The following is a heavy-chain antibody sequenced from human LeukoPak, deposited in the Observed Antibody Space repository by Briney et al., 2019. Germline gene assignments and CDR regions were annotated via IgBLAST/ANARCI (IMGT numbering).Heavy chain of an antibody. Sequence: GGSLRLSCAASGFTFSSYAMSWVRQAPGKGLEWVSAISGSGGSTYYADSVKVRFTISRDNSRNTLYLQMNSLRAEDTAVYYCAKDSNVLRFLEWLKYGFDYWGQGTLVTVSS. CDR3: AKDSNVLRFLEWLKYGFDY. CDR1: GFTFSSYA. D-gene: IGHD3-3*01. J-gene: IGHJ4*02. CDR2: ISGSGGST. V-gene: IGHV3-23*01.